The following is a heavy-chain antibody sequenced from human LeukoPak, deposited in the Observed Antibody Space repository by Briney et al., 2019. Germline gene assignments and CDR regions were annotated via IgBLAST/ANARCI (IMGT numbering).Heavy chain of an antibody. CDR2: ISSSGSTI. V-gene: IGHV3-11*04. J-gene: IGHJ4*02. D-gene: IGHD3-9*01. Sequence: PGGSLRLSCAASGFTFSDYYMSWIRQAPGKGLEWVSYISSSGSTIYYADSVKGRFTISRDNAKNSLYLQMNSLRAEDTAVYYCAREASIGDWSVDYWGQGTLATVSS. CDR1: GFTFSDYY. CDR3: AREASIGDWSVDY.